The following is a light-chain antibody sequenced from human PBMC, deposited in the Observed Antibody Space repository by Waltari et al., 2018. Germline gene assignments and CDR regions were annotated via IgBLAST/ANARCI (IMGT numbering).Light chain of an antibody. J-gene: IGKJ4*01. V-gene: IGKV1-12*01. CDR3: QHGNTFPLT. CDR1: QDISRW. Sequence: DIQMTQSPSSVSASVGDRVLITCRASQDISRWLAWYQQTPGKAPKFLIYDASTLQSGGPSRFSGTGSGTEFTLTISSLQPEDFATYYCQHGNTFPLTFGGGTKVEIK. CDR2: DAS.